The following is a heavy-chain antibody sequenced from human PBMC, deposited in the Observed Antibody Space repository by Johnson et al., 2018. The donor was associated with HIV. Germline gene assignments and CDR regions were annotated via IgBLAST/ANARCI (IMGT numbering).Heavy chain of an antibody. J-gene: IGHJ3*02. CDR3: ARGRDSIGDGGAFDI. V-gene: IGHV3-30*14. CDR2: IFYDGSYK. CDR1: GFTFSTYA. Sequence: QVQLVESGGGVVQPGRSLRLSCAASGFTFSTYAMHWVRQAPGKGLEWVAIIFYDGSYKYYADSVKDRFTISRDNSKNTLYLQMNSLRAEDTAVYYCARGRDSIGDGGAFDIWGQGTMVTVSS. D-gene: IGHD3-10*01.